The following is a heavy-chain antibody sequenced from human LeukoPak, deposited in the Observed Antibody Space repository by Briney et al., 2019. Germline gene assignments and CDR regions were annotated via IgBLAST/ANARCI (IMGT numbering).Heavy chain of an antibody. CDR1: GFTFSSYG. D-gene: IGHD6-19*01. J-gene: IGHJ4*02. Sequence: GGSLRLSCAASGFTFSSYGMHWVRQAPGKGLEWVAVIWYDGSNKYYADSVKGRFTISRDNSKNTLYLQMNSLRAEDTAVYYCARDSSGCNIPDYWGQGTLATVSS. CDR2: IWYDGSNK. CDR3: ARDSSGCNIPDY. V-gene: IGHV3-33*01.